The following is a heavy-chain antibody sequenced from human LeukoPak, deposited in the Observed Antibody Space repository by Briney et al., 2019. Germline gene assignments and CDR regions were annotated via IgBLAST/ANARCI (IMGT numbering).Heavy chain of an antibody. CDR3: ASALSSGWDY. Sequence: GGSLRLSCAASGFTFSSYSMNWVRQAPGKGLEWVSYISSSSSTIYYADSVKGRFTISRDNAKNSLYLQMNSLRDEDTAVYYYASALSSGWDYWGQGTLVTVSS. D-gene: IGHD6-19*01. V-gene: IGHV3-48*02. J-gene: IGHJ4*02. CDR1: GFTFSSYS. CDR2: ISSSSSTI.